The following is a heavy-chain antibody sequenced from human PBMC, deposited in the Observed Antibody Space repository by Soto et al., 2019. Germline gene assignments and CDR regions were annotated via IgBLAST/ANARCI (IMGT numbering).Heavy chain of an antibody. CDR2: VKGDGTNT. Sequence: EVQLVESGGGLVQFGGSLRLSCAASGFTFRNYWMHWVRQVPGKGLVWVSRVKGDGTNTDYAASVTGRFTISRDNVKNTLYLQMNSLRDEDMGVYYCARGLSGYYGFDSWGQGTLVTVSP. D-gene: IGHD3-3*01. J-gene: IGHJ4*02. CDR3: ARGLSGYYGFDS. V-gene: IGHV3-74*01. CDR1: GFTFRNYW.